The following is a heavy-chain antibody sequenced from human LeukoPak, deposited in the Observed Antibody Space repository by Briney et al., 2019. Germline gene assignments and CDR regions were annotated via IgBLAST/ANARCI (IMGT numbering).Heavy chain of an antibody. J-gene: IGHJ6*03. CDR1: GGSFSGYY. Sequence: SETLSLTCAVYGGSFSGYYWSWIRQPPGKGLEWIGEINHSGSTNYNPSLKSRVTISVDTSKNQFSLKLSSVTAADTAVYYCAGGRVNYYYYYMDVWGKGTTVTVSS. CDR2: INHSGST. CDR3: AGGRVNYYYYYMDV. D-gene: IGHD2-21*01. V-gene: IGHV4-34*01.